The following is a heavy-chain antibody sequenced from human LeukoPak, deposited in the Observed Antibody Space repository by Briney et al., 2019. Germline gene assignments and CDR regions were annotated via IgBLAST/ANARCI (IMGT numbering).Heavy chain of an antibody. CDR3: ARADILIVVPAAIASGYYGMDV. V-gene: IGHV3-21*01. CDR2: ISSSSSYI. D-gene: IGHD2-2*01. J-gene: IGHJ6*02. CDR1: GFTFSSYS. Sequence: GGSLRLSCAASGFTFSSYSMNWVRQAPGKGLEWVSSISSSSSYIYYADSVKGRFTISRDNAKNSLYLQMNSLRAEDTAVYYCARADILIVVPAAIASGYYGMDVWGQGTTVAVSS.